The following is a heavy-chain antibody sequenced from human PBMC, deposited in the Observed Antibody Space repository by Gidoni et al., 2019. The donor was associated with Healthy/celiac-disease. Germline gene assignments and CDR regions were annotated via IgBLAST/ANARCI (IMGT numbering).Heavy chain of an antibody. Sequence: GRFTISRDNSKNTLYLQMNSLRAEDTAVYYCAKDHGASGYPYYYYYGMDVWGQGTTVTVSS. D-gene: IGHD3-22*01. CDR3: AKDHGASGYPYYYYYGMDV. J-gene: IGHJ6*02. V-gene: IGHV3-23*01.